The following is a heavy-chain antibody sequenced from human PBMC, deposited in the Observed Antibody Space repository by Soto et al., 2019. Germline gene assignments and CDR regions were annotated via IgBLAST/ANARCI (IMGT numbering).Heavy chain of an antibody. V-gene: IGHV3-9*01. CDR1: GFTFDDNA. CDR2: INWKSDI. D-gene: IGHD3-16*01. Sequence: GGSLRLSCAVSGFTFDDNAMHWVRQAPEKGLEWVSGINWKSDIGYADSVKGRFTISRDNAENSLYLQMNSPRAEDTALYYCAISQDRGGRTTFIYWGQGTQVTVSS. CDR3: AISQDRGGRTTFIY. J-gene: IGHJ4*02.